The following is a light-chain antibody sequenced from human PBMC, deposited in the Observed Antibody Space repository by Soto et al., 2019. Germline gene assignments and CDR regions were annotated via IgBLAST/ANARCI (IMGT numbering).Light chain of an antibody. V-gene: IGLV2-11*01. CDR2: DVT. CDR3: CSYAGSYSHV. Sequence: QPALTQPRSVSGSPGQSVAISCTGTSSDVGGYNYVSWYQQHPGKAPKLMIYDVTKRPSGVPDRFSASKSGNTASLTISGLQADDEADYYCCSYAGSYSHVFGTGTKVTVL. J-gene: IGLJ1*01. CDR1: SSDVGGYNY.